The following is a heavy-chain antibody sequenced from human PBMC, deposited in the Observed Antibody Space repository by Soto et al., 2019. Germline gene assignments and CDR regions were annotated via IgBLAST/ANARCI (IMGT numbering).Heavy chain of an antibody. J-gene: IGHJ5*01. Sequence: EVQLVESGGGLIQPGGSLRLSCAVSGFTGSDNFVSWIRQPPGKGLEWVSIIYGGGHTYYADSVKGRLTISRDNSKNTVYLPMSSLRAEDTAVYYCARPVFYYGSGRNFDSWGQGTLVTVSS. CDR2: IYGGGHT. D-gene: IGHD3-10*01. CDR3: ARPVFYYGSGRNFDS. V-gene: IGHV3-53*01. CDR1: GFTGSDNF.